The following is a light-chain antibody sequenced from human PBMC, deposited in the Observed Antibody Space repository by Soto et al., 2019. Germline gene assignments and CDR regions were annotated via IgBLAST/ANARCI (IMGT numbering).Light chain of an antibody. V-gene: IGLV1-44*01. CDR1: SSNIGSNT. CDR3: AAWDDSLIGVV. J-gene: IGLJ2*01. Sequence: QSVLTQPPSASGTPGQRVTISCSGSSSNIGSNTVNWYQLLPGTAPKLLIYSNDQRPSGVPDRFSGSKSGTSASLALIGLQSEDEADYYCAAWDDSLIGVVFGGGTKLTVL. CDR2: SND.